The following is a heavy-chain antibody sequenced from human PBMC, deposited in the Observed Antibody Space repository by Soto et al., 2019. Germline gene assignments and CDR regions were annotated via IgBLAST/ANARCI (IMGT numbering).Heavy chain of an antibody. V-gene: IGHV4-59*01. CDR3: ARGGHYYGSGDLYYYYYGMDV. Sequence: QVQLQESGPGLVKPSETLSLTCTVSGGSISSYYWSWIRQPPGKGLEWIGYIYYSGSTNYNPSLTSRVTISVDTSKNQFSLKLSSVTAADTAVYYCARGGHYYGSGDLYYYYYGMDVWGQGTTVTVSS. J-gene: IGHJ6*02. D-gene: IGHD3-10*01. CDR1: GGSISSYY. CDR2: IYYSGST.